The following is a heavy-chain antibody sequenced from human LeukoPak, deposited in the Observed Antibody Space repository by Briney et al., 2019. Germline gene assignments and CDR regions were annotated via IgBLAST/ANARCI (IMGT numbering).Heavy chain of an antibody. V-gene: IGHV4-34*01. J-gene: IGHJ4*01. CDR1: GDSSNIYY. CDR2: INHTGST. CDR3: ASGRELELPWQ. Sequence: PSETLSLTCAVYGDSSNIYYWSWIRQSPGKGLEWIAEINHTGSTDYNPSLKSRVTISVDTSKNQFSLKLASVTAADTAVYYRASGRELELPWQWGHGTLVTVSS. D-gene: IGHD1-7*01.